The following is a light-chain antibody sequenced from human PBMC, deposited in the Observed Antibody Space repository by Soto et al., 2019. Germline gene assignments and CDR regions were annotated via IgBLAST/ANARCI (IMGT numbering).Light chain of an antibody. CDR3: GTWDTSLTAV. J-gene: IGLJ7*01. Sequence: QSTLTQPPSVSAATGQKVTISCSGSGSNIGNNYVSWYQQLPGTAPKLLIYENTKRPSGIPDRFSGSKSGTSATLDITGLQTGDEADYFCGTWDTSLTAVFGGGTQLTVL. CDR1: GSNIGNNY. CDR2: ENT. V-gene: IGLV1-51*02.